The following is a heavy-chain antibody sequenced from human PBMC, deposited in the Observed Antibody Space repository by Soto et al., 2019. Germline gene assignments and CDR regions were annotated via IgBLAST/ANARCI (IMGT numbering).Heavy chain of an antibody. CDR3: AKGIGSGSSKSGFDY. D-gene: IGHD3-10*01. CDR1: GFTFSSYS. CDR2: ISSSSSTI. V-gene: IGHV3-48*01. J-gene: IGHJ4*02. Sequence: GGSLRLSCAASGFTFSSYSMNWVRQAPGKGLEWVSYISSSSSTIYYADSVKGRFTISRDNAKNSLYLQMNSLRAEDTAVYYCAKGIGSGSSKSGFDYWGQGTLVTVSS.